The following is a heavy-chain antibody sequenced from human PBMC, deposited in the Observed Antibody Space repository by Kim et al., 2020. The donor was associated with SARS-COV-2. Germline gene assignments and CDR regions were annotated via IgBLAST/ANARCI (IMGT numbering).Heavy chain of an antibody. CDR2: YLRGGP. Sequence: YLRGGPSYNPPLKRRVTISVDTSQNQFSLKLSSVTAADTAVYYCARDTDYWGQGTLVTVSS. V-gene: IGHV4-30-2*04. J-gene: IGHJ4*02. CDR3: ARDTDY.